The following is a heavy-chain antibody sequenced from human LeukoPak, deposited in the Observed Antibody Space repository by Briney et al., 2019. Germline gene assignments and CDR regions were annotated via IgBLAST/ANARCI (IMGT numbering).Heavy chain of an antibody. CDR1: GFTLRHFA. CDR3: ANEAHRHLDLHN. V-gene: IGHV3-23*01. Sequence: GSLRLSCAASGFTLRHFAMNWVRQAPGKGLEWVSSIASDGDTFYAGSVKGRFTISRDISTNTLHLQMNSLRADDTAIYFCANEAHRHLDLHNWGQGTLVTVST. CDR2: IASDGDT. J-gene: IGHJ4*02.